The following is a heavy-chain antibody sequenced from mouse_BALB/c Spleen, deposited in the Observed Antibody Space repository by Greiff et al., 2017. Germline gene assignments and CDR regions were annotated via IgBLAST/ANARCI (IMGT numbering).Heavy chain of an antibody. Sequence: EVKLQESGAELVKPGASVKLSCTASGFNIKDTYMHWVKQRPEQGLEWIGRIDPANGNTKYDPKFQGKATITADTSSNTAYLQLSSLTSEDTAVYYCARDGSSEAWFAYWGQGTLVTVSA. CDR3: ARDGSSEAWFAY. V-gene: IGHV14-3*02. D-gene: IGHD1-1*01. CDR2: IDPANGNT. CDR1: GFNIKDTY. J-gene: IGHJ3*01.